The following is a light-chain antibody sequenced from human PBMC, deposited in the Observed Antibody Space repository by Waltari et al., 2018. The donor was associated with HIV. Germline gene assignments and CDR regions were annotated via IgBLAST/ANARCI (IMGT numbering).Light chain of an antibody. Sequence: SSVLTQPPSLSVAPGQTARMTCRGHNSGSKRPRWYQQKPGQAPVLVVYDDRDRPSGIPERFSGSNFGNTATLTITRVEAGDEADYYCQVWESSTDDHQVVFGGETKLTVL. J-gene: IGLJ2*01. CDR3: QVWESSTDDHQVV. V-gene: IGLV3-21*02. CDR2: DDR. CDR1: NSGSKR.